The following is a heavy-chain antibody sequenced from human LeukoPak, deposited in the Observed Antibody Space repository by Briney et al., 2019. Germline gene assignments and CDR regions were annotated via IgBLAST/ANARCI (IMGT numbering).Heavy chain of an antibody. J-gene: IGHJ4*02. CDR2: MSGIGSTV. CDR1: GFTFSDYA. Sequence: HSGGSLRLSCAASGFTFSDYAMSWVRQAPGKGLEWVAVMSGIGSTVYYADSVKGRFTISRDSSKNTVYLQMNSLRAEDSAVYYCAKEGGPNNVWSPYFDSWGQGTLVTVSS. V-gene: IGHV3-23*01. D-gene: IGHD3-16*01. CDR3: AKEGGPNNVWSPYFDS.